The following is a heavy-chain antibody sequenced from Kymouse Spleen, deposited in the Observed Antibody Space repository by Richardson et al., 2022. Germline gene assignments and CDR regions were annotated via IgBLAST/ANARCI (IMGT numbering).Heavy chain of an antibody. Sequence: QVQLVESGGGVVQPGRSLRLSCAASGFTFSSYGMHWVRQAPGKGLEWVAVIWYDGSNKYYADSVKGRFTISRDNSKNTLYLQMNSLRAEDTAVYYCARGDSSAYGMDVWGQGTTVTVSS. CDR3: ARGDSSAYGMDV. CDR1: GFTFSSYG. J-gene: IGHJ6*02. D-gene: IGHD6-19*01. CDR2: IWYDGSNK. V-gene: IGHV3-33*01.